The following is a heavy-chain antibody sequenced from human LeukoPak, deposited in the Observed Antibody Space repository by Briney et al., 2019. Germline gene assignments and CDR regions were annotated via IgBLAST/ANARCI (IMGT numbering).Heavy chain of an antibody. CDR2: INPNSGGT. V-gene: IGHV1-2*02. Sequence: GASVKVSCKASGYTFTGYYMHWVRQAPGQGLEWMGWINPNSGGTNYAQKFQGRVTMTRDTSISTAYMELSRLRSDDTAVYYCARAPPYPSSWFDPWGQGTLVTVSS. CDR3: ARAPPYPSSWFDP. CDR1: GYTFTGYY. J-gene: IGHJ5*02.